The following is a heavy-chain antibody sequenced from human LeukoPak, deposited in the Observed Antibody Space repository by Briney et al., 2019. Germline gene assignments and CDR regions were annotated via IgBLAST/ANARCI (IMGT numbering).Heavy chain of an antibody. J-gene: IGHJ4*02. CDR1: GFTFSSYS. CDR2: ISSSSRYI. D-gene: IGHD3-10*01. V-gene: IGHV3-21*01. Sequence: PGGSLRLSCAASGFTFSSYSMNWVRQAPGKGLEWVSSISSSSRYIYYEDSVKGRFTIYRDNAKNSLYLQMNSLRAEDTAVYYCAREGDYGSGSYYTLAGDRTHSTYVDYWGQGTLVTVSS. CDR3: AREGDYGSGSYYTLAGDRTHSTYVDY.